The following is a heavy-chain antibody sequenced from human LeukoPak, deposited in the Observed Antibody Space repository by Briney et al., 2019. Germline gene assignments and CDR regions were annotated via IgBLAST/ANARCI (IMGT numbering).Heavy chain of an antibody. J-gene: IGHJ4*02. CDR3: ARDSLKGANYEFWSGSIPN. CDR1: GFTFSTYG. D-gene: IGHD3-3*01. Sequence: PGGSLRLSCAASGFTFSTYGMHWVRQAPGKGLEWVALIWYDGSNKYYVDSVKGRFTISRDNSKNTLYLQMNSLRAEDTAVYYCARDSLKGANYEFWSGSIPNWGQGTLVTVSS. V-gene: IGHV3-33*01. CDR2: IWYDGSNK.